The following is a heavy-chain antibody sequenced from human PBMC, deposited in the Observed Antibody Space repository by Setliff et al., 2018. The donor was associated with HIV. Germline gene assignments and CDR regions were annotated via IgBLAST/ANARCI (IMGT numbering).Heavy chain of an antibody. V-gene: IGHV4-31*03. CDR2: IYYSGST. CDR1: GGSISSGGYY. CDR3: AREEIVGVTGYYYYMDV. Sequence: SETLSLTCTVSGGSISSGGYYWSWIRQHPGKGLEWIGYIYYSGSTYYNPSLKSRVTISVDTPKNQFSLKLSSVTAADTAVYYCAREEIVGVTGYYYYMDVWGKGTTVTVSS. J-gene: IGHJ6*03. D-gene: IGHD1-26*01.